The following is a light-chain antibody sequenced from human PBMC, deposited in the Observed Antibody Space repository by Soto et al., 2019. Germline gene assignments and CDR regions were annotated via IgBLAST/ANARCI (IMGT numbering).Light chain of an antibody. CDR2: DAS. J-gene: IGKJ4*01. CDR3: QHHSGWPLA. Sequence: EIVLTQSPATLSLSPGERATLSCRASQSVSSYLAWYQHKPGQTPRLLIYDASNSATGIPARFRGSGSGTDFTLNISSLEPEDCAVYYCQHHSGWPLAFGGGTKVEIK. V-gene: IGKV3-11*01. CDR1: QSVSSY.